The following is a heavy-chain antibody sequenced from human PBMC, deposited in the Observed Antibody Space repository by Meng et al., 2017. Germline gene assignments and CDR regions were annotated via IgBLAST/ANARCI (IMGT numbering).Heavy chain of an antibody. J-gene: IGHJ5*02. Sequence: QVQLQEWGPRLVRPSQTLSLTCTVPCASISSAVFWIWIRQPPGKDLEWIGYISYSGATHYNPSLKSRLTISVDTAKNQFSLSLSSVTAADTAVYYCARVVGDCASCYKGWFDPWGQGTLVTVSS. CDR2: ISYSGAT. CDR3: ARVVGDCASCYKGWFDP. D-gene: IGHD2-2*02. CDR1: CASISSAVF. V-gene: IGHV4-30-4*01.